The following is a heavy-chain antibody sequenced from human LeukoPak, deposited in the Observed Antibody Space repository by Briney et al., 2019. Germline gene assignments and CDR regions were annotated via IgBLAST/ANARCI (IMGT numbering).Heavy chain of an antibody. CDR3: ARAPPPAMVDFDY. J-gene: IGHJ4*02. Sequence: PSETLSLTCTVPGVSISSSSYYWGWIRQPPGKGLEWIGSIYYSGSTCYNPSLKSRVTISVDTSKNQFSLKLSSVTAADTAVYYCARAPPPAMVDFDYWGQGTLVTVSS. CDR2: IYYSGST. V-gene: IGHV4-39*07. CDR1: GVSISSSSYY. D-gene: IGHD5-18*01.